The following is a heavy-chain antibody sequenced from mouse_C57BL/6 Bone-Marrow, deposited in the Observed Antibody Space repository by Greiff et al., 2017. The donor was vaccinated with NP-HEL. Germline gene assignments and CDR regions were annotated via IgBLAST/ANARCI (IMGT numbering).Heavy chain of an antibody. CDR3: ARDDDDRYFDV. D-gene: IGHD2-12*01. CDR1: GFTFSDFY. Sequence: EVKLVESGGGLVQSGRSLRLSCATSGFTFSDFYMEWVRQAPGKGLEWIAASRNKANDYTTEYSATVKGRFIVSRDTSQSILYLQMNAQRAEDTSIYYCARDDDDRYFDVWGTGTTVTVSS. V-gene: IGHV7-1*01. J-gene: IGHJ1*03. CDR2: SRNKANDYTT.